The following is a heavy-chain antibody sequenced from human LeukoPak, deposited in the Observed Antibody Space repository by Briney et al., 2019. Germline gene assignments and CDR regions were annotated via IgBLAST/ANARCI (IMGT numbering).Heavy chain of an antibody. Sequence: GGSLRLSCAASGFTFSSYAMSWVRQAPGKGLEWVSAISGSGGSTYYADSVKGRFTISRDNSRNTLYLQMNSLRAEDTAVYYCASYFHYGDFASLWYWGQGTLVTVSS. CDR3: ASYFHYGDFASLWY. J-gene: IGHJ4*02. D-gene: IGHD4-17*01. CDR2: ISGSGGST. CDR1: GFTFSSYA. V-gene: IGHV3-23*01.